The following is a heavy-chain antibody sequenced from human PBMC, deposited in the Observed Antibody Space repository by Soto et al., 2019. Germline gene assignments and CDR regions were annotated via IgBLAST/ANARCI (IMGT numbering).Heavy chain of an antibody. CDR2: INHSGST. V-gene: IGHV4-34*01. D-gene: IGHD3-9*01. CDR3: ASLLRDILTGSQRANTHSFDY. CDR1: GVSFSSYY. Sequence: TSETLSLTCAVYGVSFSSYYLTSIRQPPGTGLEWIGEINHSGSTSYNPSLKSRVTISVDTAKNQFSLKLSSVTAADTAVYYCASLLRDILTGSQRANTHSFDYWGQGTLVTVS. J-gene: IGHJ4*02.